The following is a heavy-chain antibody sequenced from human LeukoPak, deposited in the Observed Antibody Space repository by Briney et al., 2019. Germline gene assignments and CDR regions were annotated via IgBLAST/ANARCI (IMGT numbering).Heavy chain of an antibody. CDR1: SYSISSGYY. J-gene: IGHJ4*02. CDR2: IYHSVST. CDR3: AVTSLLWFGEFPDLPIYFDY. Sequence: SETLSLTCVVSSYSISSGYYWGWIRQPPGKGLEWIGSIYHSVSTYYNPSLKSRVTISVDKSKNQFSLKLISVTAADTAMYYCAVTSLLWFGEFPDLPIYFDYWGQGTLVTVSS. D-gene: IGHD3-10*01. V-gene: IGHV4-38-2*01.